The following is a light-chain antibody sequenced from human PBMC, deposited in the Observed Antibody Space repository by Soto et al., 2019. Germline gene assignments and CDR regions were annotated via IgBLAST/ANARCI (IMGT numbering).Light chain of an antibody. CDR1: SSNIGSNT. J-gene: IGLJ2*01. Sequence: QSVLTQPPSASGTPGQRVTISCSGSSSNIGSNTVNWYRQLPGTAPKLLIYTNNQRPSGVPDRFSGSKSGTSASLAISGLQSDDEADYYCAAWDTSLNGVVFGGGTQLTVL. CDR3: AAWDTSLNGVV. V-gene: IGLV1-44*01. CDR2: TNN.